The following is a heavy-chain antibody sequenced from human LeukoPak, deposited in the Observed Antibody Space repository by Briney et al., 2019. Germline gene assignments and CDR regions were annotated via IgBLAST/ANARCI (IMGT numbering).Heavy chain of an antibody. Sequence: ASVKVSCKASGYTFTIYGISWVRQAPGQGLEWMGWISAYNGNTNYAQKLQGRVTMTTDTSTSTAYMELRSLRSDDTAVYYCARDDGGYDTLTGYYGQGLDYWGQGTLVTVSS. CDR2: ISAYNGNT. V-gene: IGHV1-18*01. J-gene: IGHJ4*02. CDR3: ARDDGGYDTLTGYYGQGLDY. D-gene: IGHD3-9*01. CDR1: GYTFTIYG.